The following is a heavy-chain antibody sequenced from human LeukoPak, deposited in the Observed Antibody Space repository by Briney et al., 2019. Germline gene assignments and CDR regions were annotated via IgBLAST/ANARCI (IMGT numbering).Heavy chain of an antibody. CDR1: GFPFTSYW. J-gene: IGHJ4*02. CDR3: AREDNWNDPVFDY. Sequence: GGSLRLSCAASGFPFTSYWMTWVRQAPGKGLEWVANIKQDGSEKYYVDSVKGRFTISRDNAKNSLYLQMNSLRAEDTAVYYCAREDNWNDPVFDYWGQGTLVTVSS. D-gene: IGHD1-1*01. CDR2: IKQDGSEK. V-gene: IGHV3-7*01.